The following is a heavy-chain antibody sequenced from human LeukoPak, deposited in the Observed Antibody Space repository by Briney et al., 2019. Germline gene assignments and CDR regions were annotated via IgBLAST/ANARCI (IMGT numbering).Heavy chain of an antibody. V-gene: IGHV3-49*04. CDR2: ITIKAYRRTT. J-gene: IGHJ6*02. D-gene: IGHD5-18*01. CDR1: GFTFGDHA. CDR3: ARGPIQLWLHNGIDV. Sequence: PEGSLRLSCTTSGFTFGDHAMSWVRQAPGKGLEWVGVITIKAYRRTTEYAESVKDRLTILRDASRRIAYLQMISLKIAAAAVYFCARGPIQLWLHNGIDVWGQGTTVTVSS.